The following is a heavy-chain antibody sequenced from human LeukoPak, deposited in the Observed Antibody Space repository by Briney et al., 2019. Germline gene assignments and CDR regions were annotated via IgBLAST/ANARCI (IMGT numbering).Heavy chain of an antibody. J-gene: IGHJ4*02. V-gene: IGHV4-38-2*01. CDR1: GYSISSGYY. Sequence: SETLSLTCAVSGYSISSGYYWGWIRQPPGKGLEWIGSIYHSGSTYYNPSLKSRVTISVDTTKNQFSLKLSSVTAADTAVYYCASLGSGERRYFDYWGQGTLVTVSS. CDR3: ASLGSGERRYFDY. D-gene: IGHD3-10*01. CDR2: IYHSGST.